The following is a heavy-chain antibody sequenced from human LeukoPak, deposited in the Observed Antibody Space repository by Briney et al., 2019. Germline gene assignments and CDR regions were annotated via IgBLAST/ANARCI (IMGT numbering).Heavy chain of an antibody. CDR1: GFTFSDYY. Sequence: GGSLRLSCAASGFTFSDYYMSWIRQAPGKGLEWVSYISSSANTIYYADSVEGRFTVSRDNAKNSLYLQMDSLRAEDTAVHFCARGPFIPAAMPAFFQHWGQGTLVTVSS. V-gene: IGHV3-11*01. CDR3: ARGPFIPAAMPAFFQH. CDR2: ISSSANTI. J-gene: IGHJ1*01. D-gene: IGHD2-2*01.